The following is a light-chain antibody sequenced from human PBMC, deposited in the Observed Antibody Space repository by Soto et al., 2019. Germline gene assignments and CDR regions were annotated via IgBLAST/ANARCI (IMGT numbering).Light chain of an antibody. CDR1: QGISGY. V-gene: IGKV1-9*01. J-gene: IGKJ3*01. CDR3: QQLSSYPFT. CDR2: AAS. Sequence: DIQLTQSPSFLSASVGDRVSITCRASQGISGYLAWYQQKPGKAPKLLIYAASTLQSGVPSRFSGSGSGTEFTLTIGSLQPEDCATYYCQQLSSYPFTFGPGTKVDIK.